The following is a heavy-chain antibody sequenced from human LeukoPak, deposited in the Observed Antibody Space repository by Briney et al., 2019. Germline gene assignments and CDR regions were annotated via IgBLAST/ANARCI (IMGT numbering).Heavy chain of an antibody. CDR1: GGSFSGYY. Sequence: ETLSLTCAVYGGSFSGYYWSWIRQPPGKGLEWIGEINHSGSTNYNPSLKSRVTISVDTSKNQFSLKLSSVTAADTAVYYCARASPYSSGWYRKDYYYYYMDVWGKGTTVTISS. D-gene: IGHD6-19*01. V-gene: IGHV4-34*01. J-gene: IGHJ6*03. CDR3: ARASPYSSGWYRKDYYYYYMDV. CDR2: INHSGST.